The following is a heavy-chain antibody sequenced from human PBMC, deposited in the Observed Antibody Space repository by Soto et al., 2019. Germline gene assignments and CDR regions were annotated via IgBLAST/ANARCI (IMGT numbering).Heavy chain of an antibody. D-gene: IGHD1-1*01. J-gene: IGHJ4*02. Sequence: LSLTCSVSGGSVSSVGHYWTWIRQPPGKGLEWIGSIYHTGSTYYSKSLRSRLTMSVDTSKSQFSLRLSSVTAADTAVYYCARATGTLRSRNCDYWGQGSLVTVSS. V-gene: IGHV4-31*03. CDR3: ARATGTLRSRNCDY. CDR2: IYHTGST. CDR1: GGSVSSVGHY.